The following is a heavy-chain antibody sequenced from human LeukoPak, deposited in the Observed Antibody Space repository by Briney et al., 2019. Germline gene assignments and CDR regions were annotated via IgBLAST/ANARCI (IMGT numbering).Heavy chain of an antibody. CDR2: INPNSGGT. V-gene: IGHV1-2*02. CDR3: AREFHTYYYYGMDV. Sequence: ASVKVSCKASGYTFTGYYMHWVRQAPGQGREWMGWINPNSGGTNYAQKFQGRVTMTRDTSISTAYMELSRLRSDDTAVYYCAREFHTYYYYGMDVWGQGTTVTVSS. J-gene: IGHJ6*02. CDR1: GYTFTGYY. D-gene: IGHD5-18*01.